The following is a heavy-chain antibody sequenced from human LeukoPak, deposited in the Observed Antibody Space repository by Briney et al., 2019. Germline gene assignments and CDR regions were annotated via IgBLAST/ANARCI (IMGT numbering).Heavy chain of an antibody. V-gene: IGHV4-59*07. Sequence: SDTLSLTRTVSGDSLNTYYWTWIRQTAGNELGWSRFGTSSGTSNYNPSPNNRVSISIDTSKNQFSLALTSVTPADTAVYYCARVVRGVVTSNWFDPWGQGTLVSVSS. CDR2: GTSSGTS. D-gene: IGHD2-21*02. CDR3: ARVVRGVVTSNWFDP. J-gene: IGHJ5*02. CDR1: GDSLNTYY.